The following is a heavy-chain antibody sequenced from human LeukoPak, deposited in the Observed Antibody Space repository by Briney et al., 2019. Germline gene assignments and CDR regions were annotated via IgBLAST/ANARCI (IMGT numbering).Heavy chain of an antibody. CDR2: ISYDGSNK. CDR1: GFTFSSYG. Sequence: GGSLRLSCAASGFTFSSYGMHWVRQAPGKGLEWVAVISYDGSNKYYADSVKGRLTISRDNSKNTLYLQMNSLRAEDTAVYYCAKFEIPNTHGDYGEVSDYWGQGTLVTVSS. J-gene: IGHJ4*02. V-gene: IGHV3-30*18. CDR3: AKFEIPNTHGDYGEVSDY. D-gene: IGHD4-17*01.